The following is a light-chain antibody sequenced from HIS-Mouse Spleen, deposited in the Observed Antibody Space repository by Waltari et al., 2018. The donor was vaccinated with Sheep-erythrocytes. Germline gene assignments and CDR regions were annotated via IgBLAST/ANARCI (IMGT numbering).Light chain of an antibody. V-gene: IGKV1-6*01. J-gene: IGKJ2*01. Sequence: AIQMTQSPSSLSASLVDSVTITCRASQGIRNDLGWYQQKPGKAPKLLIYASSSLQSGVPSRFSGSGSGTDFTLTISSLQPEDFATYYCLQDYNYPYTFGQGTKLEIK. CDR2: ASS. CDR3: LQDYNYPYT. CDR1: QGIRND.